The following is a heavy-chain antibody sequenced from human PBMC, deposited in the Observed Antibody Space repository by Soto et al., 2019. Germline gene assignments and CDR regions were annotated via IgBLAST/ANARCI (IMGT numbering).Heavy chain of an antibody. Sequence: GGSLRLSCAASGFTFSRYWMSWVRQAPGKGLEWVANIKQDGSEKWYVDSVKGRFTISRDNAKNSLYLHMISLRAEDTAVYYCAKRRYCPSTTCFDYWGQGTLVTVSS. CDR3: AKRRYCPSTTCFDY. CDR1: GFTFSRYW. V-gene: IGHV3-7*02. D-gene: IGHD2-2*01. CDR2: IKQDGSEK. J-gene: IGHJ4*01.